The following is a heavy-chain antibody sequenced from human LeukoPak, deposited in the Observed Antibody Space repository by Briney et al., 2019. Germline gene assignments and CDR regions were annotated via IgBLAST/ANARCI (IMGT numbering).Heavy chain of an antibody. CDR2: INPNSGGT. CDR1: GFTFNTYP. CDR3: ARGGNPTQNTMIVVLSIGTFDY. J-gene: IGHJ4*02. Sequence: GRSLSLSCAASGFTFNTYPMHWVRQAPGQGLEWMGWINPNSGGTNYAQKFQGRVTMTRDTSISTAYMELSRLRSDDTAVYYSARGGNPTQNTMIVVLSIGTFDYWGQGTLVTVSS. V-gene: IGHV1-2*02. D-gene: IGHD3-22*01.